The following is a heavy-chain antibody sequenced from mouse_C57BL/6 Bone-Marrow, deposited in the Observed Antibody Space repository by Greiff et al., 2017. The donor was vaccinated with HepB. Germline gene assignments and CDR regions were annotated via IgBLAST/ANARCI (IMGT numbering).Heavy chain of an antibody. V-gene: IGHV1-63*01. J-gene: IGHJ2*01. CDR1: GYTFTNYW. CDR3: ARGSSGYLYYFDY. Sequence: QVQLKQSGAELVRPGTSVKMSCKASGYTFTNYWIGWAKQRPGHGLEWIGDIYPGGGYTNYNEKFKGKATLTADKSSSTAYMQFSSLTSEDSAIYYCARGSSGYLYYFDYWGQGTTLTVSS. CDR2: IYPGGGYT. D-gene: IGHD3-2*02.